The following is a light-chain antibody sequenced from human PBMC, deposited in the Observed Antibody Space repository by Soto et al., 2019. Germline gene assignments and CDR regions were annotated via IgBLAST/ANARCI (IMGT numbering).Light chain of an antibody. CDR3: ATWDDSLRGVV. CDR1: SSNIGSNY. CDR2: RNN. Sequence: QSVLTQPPSASGTPGQRVTISCSGSSSNIGSNYVYWYKQLPGTAPKLRIYRNNQRPSGVPDRFSGSKSGTSASLATSGLRSEDEADYYCATWDDSLRGVVFGGGTKLTVL. V-gene: IGLV1-47*01. J-gene: IGLJ2*01.